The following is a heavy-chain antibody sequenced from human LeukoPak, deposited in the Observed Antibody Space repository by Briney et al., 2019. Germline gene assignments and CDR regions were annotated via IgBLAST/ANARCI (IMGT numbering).Heavy chain of an antibody. CDR3: ARDPVGSGSHPDAFDI. CDR1: GFIFSTHS. D-gene: IGHD3-10*01. CDR2: IYSGGST. J-gene: IGHJ3*02. V-gene: IGHV3-53*01. Sequence: GGSLRLSCATSGFIFSTHSLNWVRQAPGKGLEWVSVIYSGGSTYYADSVKGRFTISRDNSKNTLYLQMNSLRAEDTAVYYCARDPVGSGSHPDAFDIWGQGTMVTVSS.